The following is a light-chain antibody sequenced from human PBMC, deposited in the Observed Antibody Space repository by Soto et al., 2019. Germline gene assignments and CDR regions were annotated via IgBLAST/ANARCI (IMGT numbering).Light chain of an antibody. CDR2: EVS. CDR3: CSYGGGSTLYV. Sequence: QSVLTQPPSASGSPGQSVTISCTGTSSDIGTYDYVSWYQHLPDKAPKLIIYEVSKRPSGVPDRFSGSKSGNTASLTVSGLQAEDEGDYYCCSYGGGSTLYVFGTGTKVTVL. CDR1: SSDIGTYDY. V-gene: IGLV2-8*01. J-gene: IGLJ1*01.